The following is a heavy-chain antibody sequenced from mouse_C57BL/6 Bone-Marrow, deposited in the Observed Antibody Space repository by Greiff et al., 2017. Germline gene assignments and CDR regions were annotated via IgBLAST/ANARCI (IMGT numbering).Heavy chain of an antibody. D-gene: IGHD1-1*01. CDR1: GFTFSSYA. V-gene: IGHV5-4*01. Sequence: DVLLVQSGGGLVKPGGSLKLSCAASGFTFSSYAMPWVRQTPDKRLEWVATISDGGSYTYYPDNVKGQFTFSGDKATNNLYLQISHLKSEDTAMYYCARPHYYGNSSFDYWGQGTTLTVSS. CDR2: ISDGGSYT. CDR3: ARPHYYGNSSFDY. J-gene: IGHJ2*01.